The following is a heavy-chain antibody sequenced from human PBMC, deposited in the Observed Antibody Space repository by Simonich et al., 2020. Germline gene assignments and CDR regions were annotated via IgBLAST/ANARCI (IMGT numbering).Heavy chain of an antibody. D-gene: IGHD3-22*01. CDR2: ISCSGGST. J-gene: IGHJ3*02. CDR3: AKDLGERITMIVVVIDAFDI. Sequence: GGGLVQPGGSLRLSCAASGFTFSSYAMRGVRQAPGEGLDCVSAISCSGGSTYYADSVKGRFTISRDNSKNTLYLQMNSLRAEDTAVYYCAKDLGERITMIVVVIDAFDIWGQGTMVTVSS. V-gene: IGHV3-23*01. CDR1: GFTFSSYA.